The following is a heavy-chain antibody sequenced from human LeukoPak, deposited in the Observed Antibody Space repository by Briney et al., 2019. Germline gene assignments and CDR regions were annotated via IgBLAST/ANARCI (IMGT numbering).Heavy chain of an antibody. Sequence: QPGRSLRLSCAVSGFTFSSYGMHWVRQAPGKGLEWVAIIWYDGSNKYYADSVKGRFTISRDNSKNTLYLQMNSLRAEDTAVYYCARDNYVWMYYFDYWGQGTLVTVSS. CDR3: ARDNYVWMYYFDY. D-gene: IGHD3-16*01. CDR2: IWYDGSNK. CDR1: GFTFSSYG. V-gene: IGHV3-33*01. J-gene: IGHJ4*02.